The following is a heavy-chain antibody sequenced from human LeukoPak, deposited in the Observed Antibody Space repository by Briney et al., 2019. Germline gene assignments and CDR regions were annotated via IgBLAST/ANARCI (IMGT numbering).Heavy chain of an antibody. CDR3: ARAGSGRYYYYMDV. CDR1: GYTFAIYG. J-gene: IGHJ6*03. D-gene: IGHD3-10*01. V-gene: IGHV1-18*04. CDR2: ISSDNGYT. Sequence: ASVKVSCKASGYTFAIYGISWVRQAPGQGLEWMGWISSDNGYTNYAQKFQGRVTMTADTSTNTAHMELRSLRSDGTAVYYCARAGSGRYYYYMDVWGKGTTVTVSS.